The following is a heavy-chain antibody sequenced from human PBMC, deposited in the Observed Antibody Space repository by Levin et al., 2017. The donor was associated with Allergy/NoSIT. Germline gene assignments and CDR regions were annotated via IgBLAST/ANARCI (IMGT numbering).Heavy chain of an antibody. CDR2: MNPNSGGT. CDR3: ARELSGDPYYFYAMDG. D-gene: IGHD3-16*02. Sequence: ASVKVSCKASGFTFTDYYFHWVRQAPGQGLEWMGWMNPNSGGTNSAQKFQGRVSMTRDTSISTAYMELRRLRSDDTAVYYCARELSGDPYYFYAMDGWGQGTSVTVSS. V-gene: IGHV1-2*02. CDR1: GFTFTDYY. J-gene: IGHJ6*02.